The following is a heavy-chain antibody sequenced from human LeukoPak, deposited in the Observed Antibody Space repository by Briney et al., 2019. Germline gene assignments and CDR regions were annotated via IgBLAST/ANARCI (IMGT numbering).Heavy chain of an antibody. J-gene: IGHJ6*02. Sequence: GGSLRLSCAASGFTFSSYWMHWVRQAPGKGLVWVSRVNSDGSSTSYADSVKGRFTISRDNAKNTLYLQMNSLRAEDTAVYYCARDRGYDGMDVWGQGTTVTVSS. V-gene: IGHV3-74*01. D-gene: IGHD5-12*01. CDR3: ARDRGYDGMDV. CDR2: VNSDGSST. CDR1: GFTFSSYW.